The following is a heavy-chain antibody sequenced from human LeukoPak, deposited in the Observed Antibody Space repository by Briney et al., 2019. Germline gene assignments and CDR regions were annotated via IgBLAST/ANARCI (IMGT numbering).Heavy chain of an antibody. D-gene: IGHD3-9*01. V-gene: IGHV4-59*08. J-gene: IGHJ6*02. CDR1: GGSISGYY. CDR2: IYYSGST. Sequence: SETLSLTCTVSGGSISGYYWSWIRQPPGKGLEWIGYIYYSGSTNYNPSLKSRVTISVDTSKNQFSLKLSSVTAADTAVYYCARGDYDILTGLYYYYGMDVWGQGTTVTVSS. CDR3: ARGDYDILTGLYYYYGMDV.